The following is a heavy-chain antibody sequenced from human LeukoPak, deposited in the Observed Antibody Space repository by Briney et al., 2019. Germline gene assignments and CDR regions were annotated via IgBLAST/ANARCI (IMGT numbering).Heavy chain of an antibody. V-gene: IGHV4-59*08. CDR1: GASISSYY. D-gene: IGHD5-24*01. CDR2: VYYSGVT. CDR3: ARRVATKPKYFFDS. J-gene: IGHJ4*02. Sequence: SETLSLTCTVSGASISSYYWSWIRQPPGKALEWIGFVYYSGVTKYNPSLESRVTISLDASKNQFSLKLSSVTAADTAMYYCARRVATKPKYFFDSWGQGTLVTVSS.